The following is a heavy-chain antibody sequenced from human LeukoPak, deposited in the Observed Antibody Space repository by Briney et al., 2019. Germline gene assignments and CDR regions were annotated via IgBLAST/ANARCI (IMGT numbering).Heavy chain of an antibody. Sequence: GGSLRLSRAASGFTFSSYAMSWVRQAPGKGLEWVSAISGSGGSTYYADSVKGRFTISRDNSKNTLYLQMNSLRAEDTSVYYCAKDDVVVPAAMASDYWGQGTLVTVSS. CDR3: AKDDVVVPAAMASDY. CDR2: ISGSGGST. V-gene: IGHV3-23*01. D-gene: IGHD2-2*01. J-gene: IGHJ4*02. CDR1: GFTFSSYA.